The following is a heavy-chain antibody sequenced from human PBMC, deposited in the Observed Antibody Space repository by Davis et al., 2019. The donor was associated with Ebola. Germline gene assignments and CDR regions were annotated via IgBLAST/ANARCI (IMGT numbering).Heavy chain of an antibody. CDR2: ISASGNRT. V-gene: IGHV3-23*01. CDR1: GFTFSSSA. J-gene: IGHJ5*02. Sequence: GESLKISCAVSGFTFSSSAMGWVRQAPGKGLEWVSVISASGNRTYSADSVKGRFTISRDNSKSTLHLQMNSLRAEDSAVYYCAKIGLATLNENWFEPWGQGTRVTVSP. D-gene: IGHD6-19*01. CDR3: AKIGLATLNENWFEP.